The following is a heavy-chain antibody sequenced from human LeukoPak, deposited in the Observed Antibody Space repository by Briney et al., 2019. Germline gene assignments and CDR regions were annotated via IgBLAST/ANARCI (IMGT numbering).Heavy chain of an antibody. CDR1: GGSISSGGYY. CDR3: ARDLGSSNAFDI. J-gene: IGHJ3*02. CDR2: IYHSGST. V-gene: IGHV4-30-2*01. D-gene: IGHD6-13*01. Sequence: PSETLSLTCTVSGGSISSGGYYWSWIRQPPGKGLEWIGYIYHSGSTYYNPSLKSRVTISVDRSKNQFSLKLSSVTAADTAVYYCARDLGSSNAFDIWGQETLVTLSS.